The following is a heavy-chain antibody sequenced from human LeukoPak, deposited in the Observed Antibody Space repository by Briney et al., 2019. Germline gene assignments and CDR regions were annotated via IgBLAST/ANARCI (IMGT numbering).Heavy chain of an antibody. J-gene: IGHJ5*02. D-gene: IGHD3-22*01. CDR3: ARLITMIASWFDP. V-gene: IGHV4-39*07. Sequence: SETLSLTCTVSGGSISSSSYYWGWIRQPPGKGLEWIGSIYYSGSTYYNPSLKSRVTISVDTSKNQFSLKLSPVTAADTAVYYCARLITMIASWFDPWGQGTLVTVSS. CDR1: GGSISSSSYY. CDR2: IYYSGST.